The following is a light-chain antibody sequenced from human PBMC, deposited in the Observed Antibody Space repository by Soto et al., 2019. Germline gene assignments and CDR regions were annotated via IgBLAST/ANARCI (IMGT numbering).Light chain of an antibody. V-gene: IGKV3-11*01. J-gene: IGKJ3*01. CDR1: QSVSSY. CDR2: DAS. Sequence: EIVLTQSPATLSLSPGERATLSCRASQSVSSYLAWYQQKPGQAPRLLIYDASNRATGIPARFSGSGSGTDGTLTISSVEPEDFGVYYCQQRSNWSAGSGFGPGTKVDIK. CDR3: QQRSNWSAGSG.